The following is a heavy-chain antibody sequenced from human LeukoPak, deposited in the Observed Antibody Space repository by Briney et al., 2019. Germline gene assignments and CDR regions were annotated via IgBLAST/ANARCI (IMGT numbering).Heavy chain of an antibody. CDR3: AKDSSGWYRGRMGRTTDYYYYYYMDV. J-gene: IGHJ6*03. Sequence: GGSLRLSCAASGFTFSSYEMNWVRQAPGKGLEWVSYISSSGSTIYYADSVKGRFTISRDNAKNSLYLQMNSLRAEDTAVYYCAKDSSGWYRGRMGRTTDYYYYYYMDVWGKGTTVTVSS. D-gene: IGHD6-19*01. V-gene: IGHV3-48*03. CDR2: ISSSGSTI. CDR1: GFTFSSYE.